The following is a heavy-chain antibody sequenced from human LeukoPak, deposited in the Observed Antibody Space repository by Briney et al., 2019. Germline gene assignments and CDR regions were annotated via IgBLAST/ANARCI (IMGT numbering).Heavy chain of an antibody. D-gene: IGHD6-13*01. Sequence: PGGSLRLSCAASGFTSSSYAMNWVRQAPGEGLEWVSAISGSGMSTYYADSVKGRVTISRDNPKNTLYLQMTSLRAEDTAVYYCAKGTLPAAGTAYGMDVWGQGTTVTVSS. J-gene: IGHJ6*02. CDR3: AKGTLPAAGTAYGMDV. V-gene: IGHV3-23*01. CDR2: ISGSGMST. CDR1: GFTSSSYA.